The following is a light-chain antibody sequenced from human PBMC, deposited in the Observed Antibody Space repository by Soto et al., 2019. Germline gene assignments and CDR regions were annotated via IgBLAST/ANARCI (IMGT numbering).Light chain of an antibody. CDR2: GAS. V-gene: IGKV3-15*01. J-gene: IGKJ2*01. CDR1: QSVSSN. CDR3: QQYQNWPPQYT. Sequence: EIVMTQSPASLSVSPGDGATLSCRASQSVSSNVAWYQQKPGQGPRLLIHGASTRAAGVPARFSGSGSGTDFELTISSRQSEDFEVSYCQQYQNWPPQYTFGQGTKLQIK.